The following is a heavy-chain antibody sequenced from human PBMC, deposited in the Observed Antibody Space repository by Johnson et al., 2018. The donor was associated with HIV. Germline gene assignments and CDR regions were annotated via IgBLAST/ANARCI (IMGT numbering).Heavy chain of an antibody. Sequence: QVQLVESGGGVVQPGRSLRVSCAASGFTFSSYGMHWVRQAPGKGLEWVAVTSNDGSNKYYADSVKGRFTIYRDNFKNTLYLQMNGLRPEYTAVYYCAKEDPWRRAFDIWGQGTVVTVCS. D-gene: IGHD1-1*01. CDR3: AKEDPWRRAFDI. CDR2: TSNDGSNK. CDR1: GFTFSSYG. J-gene: IGHJ3*02. V-gene: IGHV3-30*18.